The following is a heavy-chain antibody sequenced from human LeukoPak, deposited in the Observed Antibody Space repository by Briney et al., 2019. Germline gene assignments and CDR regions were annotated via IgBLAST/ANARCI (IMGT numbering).Heavy chain of an antibody. CDR3: ARATYYYGSGYDP. CDR2: INPNSGGT. Sequence: ASVKVSCKAAGYTFTGYYMHWVRQAPGQGLEWMGWINPNSGGTNYAQKFQGRVTMTRDTSISTAYMELSRLRSDDTAVYYCARATYYYGSGYDPWGQGTLVTVSS. CDR1: GYTFTGYY. D-gene: IGHD3-10*01. J-gene: IGHJ5*02. V-gene: IGHV1-2*02.